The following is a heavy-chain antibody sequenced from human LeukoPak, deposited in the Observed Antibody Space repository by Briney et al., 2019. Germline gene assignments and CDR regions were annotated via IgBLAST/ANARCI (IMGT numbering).Heavy chain of an antibody. J-gene: IGHJ6*02. Sequence: SETLSLTCTVSGGSISSGDYYWSWIRQPPGKGLEWIGYIYYSGSTYYNPSLKSRVTISVDTSKNQFSLKLSSVTAADTAVYYCARDRVRPLARAAAGPKGGYYYYGMDVWGQGTTVTVSS. CDR2: IYYSGST. D-gene: IGHD6-13*01. CDR1: GGSISSGDYY. CDR3: ARDRVRPLARAAAGPKGGYYYYGMDV. V-gene: IGHV4-30-4*08.